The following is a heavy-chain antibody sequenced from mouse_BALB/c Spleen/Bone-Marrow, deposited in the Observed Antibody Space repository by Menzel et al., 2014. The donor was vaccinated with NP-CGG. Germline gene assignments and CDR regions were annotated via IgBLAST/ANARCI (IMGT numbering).Heavy chain of an antibody. V-gene: IGHV1S135*01. CDR2: IDPYNGGT. D-gene: IGHD1-1*01. Sequence: VQLQQSGPELVKPGASVKVSCKASGYSFTDYNMYWVTQSHGKSLEGIGYIDPYNGGTSYNQKSKGKATLTVDKSSSTAFMHLSSLTSEDSAVYYCARRYYGNPYAMDYWGEATTANVST. J-gene: IGHJ4*01. CDR3: ARRYYGNPYAMDY. CDR1: GYSFTDYN.